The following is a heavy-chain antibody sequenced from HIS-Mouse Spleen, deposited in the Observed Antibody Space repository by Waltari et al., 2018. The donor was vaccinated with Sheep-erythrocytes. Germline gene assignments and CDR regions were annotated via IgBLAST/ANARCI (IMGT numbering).Heavy chain of an antibody. Sequence: QVQLVESGGGVVQPGKSLRLSCAASGFTFSSYAMHWVRQAPGKGLELVAVISYDGSNKYYAESVKGRFTIARDNSKNTLYLQMNSLRAEDTAVYYCARVTWELLRRYFDLWGRGTLVTVSS. CDR2: ISYDGSNK. D-gene: IGHD1-26*01. V-gene: IGHV3-30-3*01. CDR3: ARVTWELLRRYFDL. CDR1: GFTFSSYA. J-gene: IGHJ2*01.